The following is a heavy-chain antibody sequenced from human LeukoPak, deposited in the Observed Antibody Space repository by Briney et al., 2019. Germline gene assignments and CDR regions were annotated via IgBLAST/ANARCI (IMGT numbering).Heavy chain of an antibody. CDR2: IYSGGTT. V-gene: IGHV3-53*04. CDR1: GFTVSTNC. CDR3: ARVDTVMADYFDL. J-gene: IGHJ4*02. Sequence: GGSLRLSCAASGFTVSTNCMTWVRQAPGKGLEWVSTIYSGGTTYYADSVMGRFTISRHNSRNTLYLQMNSLRAEDTAVYYCARVDTVMADYFDLWGQGTLVTVSS. D-gene: IGHD5-18*01.